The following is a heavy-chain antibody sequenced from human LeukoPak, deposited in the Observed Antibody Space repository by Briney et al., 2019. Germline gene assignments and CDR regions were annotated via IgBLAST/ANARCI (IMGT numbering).Heavy chain of an antibody. J-gene: IGHJ4*02. CDR2: IYYSGST. CDR1: GGSMSPYH. V-gene: IGHV4-59*08. Sequence: SETLSLTCTVSGGSMSPYHWGWLRQPPGKGLEWTGYIYYSGSTNYNPSLNSRVTISVDTSKNQISLRLSSVTAADTAIYYCARAVSGRFDYWGQGTLVTVSS. CDR3: ARAVSGRFDY. D-gene: IGHD6-19*01.